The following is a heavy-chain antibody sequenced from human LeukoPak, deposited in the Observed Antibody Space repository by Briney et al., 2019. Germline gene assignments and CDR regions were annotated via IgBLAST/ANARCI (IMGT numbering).Heavy chain of an antibody. CDR3: ARAFGYSSSWYEYPYYYFDY. D-gene: IGHD6-13*01. CDR1: GGFFSGYY. J-gene: IGHJ4*02. V-gene: IGHV4-34*01. CDR2: INRSGST. Sequence: SETLSLTCAVYGGFFSGYYWSWIRQPPGKGLEWIGEINRSGSTNYNPSLKSRVTISVDTSKNQFSLKLSSVTAADTAVYYCARAFGYSSSWYEYPYYYFDYWGQGTLVTVSS.